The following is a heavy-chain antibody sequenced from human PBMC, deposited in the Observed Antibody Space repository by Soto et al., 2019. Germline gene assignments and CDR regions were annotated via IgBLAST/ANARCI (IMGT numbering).Heavy chain of an antibody. CDR2: ISGNNGAT. CDR3: VRDLKYLRVTGNWFDS. Sequence: QVQLMQSGNEVKKPGASVTVSCKASGYTFANYGISWVRQAPGQGLEWMGWISGNNGATNYAPKVQDKITMTLDTSTGVASMALRSLRSDDTAIYYCVRDLKYLRVTGNWFDSWGQGTLVTVSS. V-gene: IGHV1-18*04. J-gene: IGHJ5*01. D-gene: IGHD1-1*01. CDR1: GYTFANYG.